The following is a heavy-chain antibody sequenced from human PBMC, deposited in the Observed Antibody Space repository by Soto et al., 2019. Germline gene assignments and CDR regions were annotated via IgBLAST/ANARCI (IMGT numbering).Heavy chain of an antibody. Sequence: QVQLVQSGAEVKKPGASVKVSCKASGYTFTSYGISWVRQAPGQGLERMGWISAYNGNTNYAQKLQGRVTMTTDTSTSTAYMELRSLRSDDTAVYYCARDVVVVVAASYFDYWGQGTLVTVSS. CDR3: ARDVVVVVAASYFDY. CDR1: GYTFTSYG. V-gene: IGHV1-18*01. CDR2: ISAYNGNT. D-gene: IGHD2-15*01. J-gene: IGHJ4*02.